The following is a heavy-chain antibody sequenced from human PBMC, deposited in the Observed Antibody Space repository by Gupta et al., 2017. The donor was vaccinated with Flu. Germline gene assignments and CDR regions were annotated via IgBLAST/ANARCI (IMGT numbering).Heavy chain of an antibody. CDR2: INHSGST. V-gene: IGHV4-34*01. Sequence: QVQLQQWGAGLLKPSETLSLTCAVYGGSFSGYYWSWIRQPPGKGLEWIGEINHSGSTNYNPSLKSRVTISVDTSKNQFSLKLSSVTAADTAVYYCARLTVVRGASYYYYYGMDVWGQGTTVTVSS. CDR3: ARLTVVRGASYYYYYGMDV. J-gene: IGHJ6*02. D-gene: IGHD3-10*01. CDR1: GGSFSGYY.